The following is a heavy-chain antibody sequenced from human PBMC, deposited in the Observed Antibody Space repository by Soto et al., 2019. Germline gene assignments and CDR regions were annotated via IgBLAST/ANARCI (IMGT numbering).Heavy chain of an antibody. V-gene: IGHV3-11*01. CDR2: ISSSGSTI. J-gene: IGHJ4*02. CDR3: ARDRRKDGYNYVFDY. Sequence: GGSLRLSCAASGFTFSDYYMSWIRQAPGKGLEWVSYISSSGSTIYYADSVKGRFTISRDNAKNSLYLQMNSLRAEDTAVYYCARDRRKDGYNYVFDYWGQGTLVTVSS. D-gene: IGHD5-12*01. CDR1: GFTFSDYY.